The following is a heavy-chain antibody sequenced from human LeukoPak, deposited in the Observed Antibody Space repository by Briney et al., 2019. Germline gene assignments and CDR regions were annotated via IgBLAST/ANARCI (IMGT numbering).Heavy chain of an antibody. CDR3: ARTGIVGELDY. CDR2: IYHSGNT. J-gene: IGHJ4*02. D-gene: IGHD1-26*01. Sequence: SETLSLTCAVYGGSFSGYYWGWLRQPPGKGLEWIGSIYHSGNTYYNPSLKSRVTISVDTSKNQFSLKLSSVTAADTAVYYCARTGIVGELDYWGQGTLVTVSS. V-gene: IGHV4-34*01. CDR1: GGSFSGYY.